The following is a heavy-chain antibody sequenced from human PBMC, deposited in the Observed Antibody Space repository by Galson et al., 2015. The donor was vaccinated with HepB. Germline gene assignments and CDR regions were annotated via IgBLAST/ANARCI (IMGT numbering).Heavy chain of an antibody. CDR3: ARDRGYYGSWSDGGSLNL. Sequence: SVKVSCKASGYTFIYFHVHWVRQAPGQGFEWMGIIDPSGGGTVYAQQFQGRVTMTRDTSTGTAYMELSSLTSEDTAVYFCARDRGYYGSWSDGGSLNLWGQGTLVAVSS. D-gene: IGHD3-10*01. CDR1: GYTFIYFH. V-gene: IGHV1-46*01. CDR2: IDPSGGGT. J-gene: IGHJ3*01.